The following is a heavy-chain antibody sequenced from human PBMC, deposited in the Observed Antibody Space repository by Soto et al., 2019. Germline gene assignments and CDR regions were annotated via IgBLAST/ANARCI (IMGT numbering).Heavy chain of an antibody. Sequence: ASQTLSLTCAVSGDSISSGDFSWNWIRQPPGKGLEYIGYIYHGGSTNYNPSLKSRVTISVDTSKNQFSLKLSSVTAADTAVYYCARGYGRNFDYWGQGTLVTVSS. V-gene: IGHV4-30-2*01. J-gene: IGHJ4*02. CDR1: GDSISSGDFS. D-gene: IGHD5-18*01. CDR2: IYHGGST. CDR3: ARGYGRNFDY.